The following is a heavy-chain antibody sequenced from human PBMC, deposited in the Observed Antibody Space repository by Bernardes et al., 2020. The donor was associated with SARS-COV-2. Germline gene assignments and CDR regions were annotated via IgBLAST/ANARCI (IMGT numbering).Heavy chain of an antibody. CDR1: GGSISSSSYY. V-gene: IGHV4-39*01. D-gene: IGHD2-2*01. CDR2: IYYSGST. Sequence: SETLSLTCTVSGGSISSSSYYWGWIRQPPGKGLEWIGSIYYSGSTYYNPSLKSRVTISVDTSKNQFSLKLSSVTAADTAVYYCARHYIVVVPAAIVWFDPWGQGTLVTVSS. CDR3: ARHYIVVVPAAIVWFDP. J-gene: IGHJ5*02.